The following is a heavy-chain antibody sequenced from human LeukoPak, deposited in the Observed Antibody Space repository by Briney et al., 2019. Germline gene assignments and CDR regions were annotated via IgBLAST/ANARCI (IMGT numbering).Heavy chain of an antibody. CDR2: INHSGST. CDR1: GGSFSGYY. J-gene: IGHJ3*02. CDR3: ARDPPRGIVVVADAFDI. D-gene: IGHD3-22*01. V-gene: IGHV4-34*01. Sequence: PPETLSLTCAVYGGSFSGYYWSWIRQPPGKGLEWIGEINHSGSTNYNPSLKSRVTLSVDTSKTQFSLKLSSVTAADTAVYYCARDPPRGIVVVADAFDIWGQGTMVTVSS.